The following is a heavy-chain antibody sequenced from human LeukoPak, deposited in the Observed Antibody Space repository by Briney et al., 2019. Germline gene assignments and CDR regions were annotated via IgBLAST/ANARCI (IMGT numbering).Heavy chain of an antibody. CDR1: GYTFTSYG. D-gene: IGHD3-16*01. Sequence: ASVKVSCKASGYTFTSYGISWVRQAPGQGLEWMGWISAYNGNTNYAQKLQGRVTMTTDTSTSTAYMELRGLRSDDTAVYYCARRGIPVYYYGMDVWGQGTTITVSS. CDR2: ISAYNGNT. CDR3: ARRGIPVYYYGMDV. V-gene: IGHV1-18*01. J-gene: IGHJ6*02.